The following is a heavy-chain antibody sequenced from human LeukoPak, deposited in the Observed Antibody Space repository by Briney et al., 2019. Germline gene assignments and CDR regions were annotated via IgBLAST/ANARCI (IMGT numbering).Heavy chain of an antibody. CDR3: AKDKGNRYFDY. CDR1: GITFSSAG. D-gene: IGHD1-14*01. CDR2: ISYDGRNT. J-gene: IGHJ4*02. Sequence: GGSLRLSCAASGITFSSAGMHWVRQAPGKGLKWVAFISYDGRNTFYGDSVKGRFTISRDNSKDTVYLEMNSLRTEDTAVFYCAKDKGNRYFDYWGQGTLVTVSS. V-gene: IGHV3-30*18.